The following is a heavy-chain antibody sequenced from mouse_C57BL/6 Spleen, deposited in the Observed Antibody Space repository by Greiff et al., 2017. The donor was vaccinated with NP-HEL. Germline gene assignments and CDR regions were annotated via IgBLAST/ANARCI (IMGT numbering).Heavy chain of an antibody. J-gene: IGHJ4*01. Sequence: EVHLVESGGGLVKPGGSLKLSCAASGFTFSDYGMHWVRQAPEKGLEWVAYISSGSSTIYYADTVKGRFTISRDNAKNTLFLQMTSLRSEDTAMYYSARDGYYVDYAMDYWGQGTSVTVSS. V-gene: IGHV5-17*01. D-gene: IGHD2-3*01. CDR1: GFTFSDYG. CDR2: ISSGSSTI. CDR3: ARDGYYVDYAMDY.